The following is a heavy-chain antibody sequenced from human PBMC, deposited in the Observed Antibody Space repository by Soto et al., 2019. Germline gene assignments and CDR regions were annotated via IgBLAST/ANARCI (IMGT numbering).Heavy chain of an antibody. CDR1: GGTFSSYA. J-gene: IGHJ6*02. D-gene: IGHD2-2*01. V-gene: IGHV1-69*13. CDR3: ASNFEEVPAATDYYYYYGMDV. CDR2: IIPIFGTA. Sequence: SVKVSCKASGGTFSSYAISWVRQAPGQGLEWMGGIIPIFGTANYAQKFQGRVTITADESTSTAYMELSSLRSEDTAVYYCASNFEEVPAATDYYYYYGMDVWGQGTTVTVSS.